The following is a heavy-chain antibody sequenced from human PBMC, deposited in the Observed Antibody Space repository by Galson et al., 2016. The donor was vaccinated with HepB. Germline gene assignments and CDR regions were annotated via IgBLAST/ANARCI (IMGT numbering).Heavy chain of an antibody. D-gene: IGHD6-13*01. V-gene: IGHV5-51*01. J-gene: IGHJ4*02. Sequence: QSGAEVKKPGESLKISCQGSGYKFTSYWIGWVRQVAVKALDWIGTIYPGDTDTRYSPSFQGLDTISVDKSISTAYIQWKRQNAPDSAMYYCARHELHSNSWYMDSWGQGTLVTVSS. CDR2: IYPGDTDT. CDR3: ARHELHSNSWYMDS. CDR1: GYKFTSYW.